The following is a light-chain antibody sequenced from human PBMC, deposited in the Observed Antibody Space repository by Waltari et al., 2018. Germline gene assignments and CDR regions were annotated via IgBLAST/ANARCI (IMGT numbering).Light chain of an antibody. V-gene: IGLV2-11*01. CDR1: SSDVGGYNY. J-gene: IGLJ3*02. Sequence: QSALTQPRSVSGSPGQSVTISCTGTSSDVGGYNYVSWYQQHPGKAPKLMIYDVSNLPAGFPDRFSGSKSGNTASLTISGLQAEDEADYYCCSYAGSYSPWVFGGGTKLTVL. CDR3: CSYAGSYSPWV. CDR2: DVS.